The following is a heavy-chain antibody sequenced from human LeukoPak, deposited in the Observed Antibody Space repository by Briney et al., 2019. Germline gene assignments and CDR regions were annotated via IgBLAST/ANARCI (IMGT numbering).Heavy chain of an antibody. CDR1: GGSISSYY. V-gene: IGHV4-4*07. CDR3: ARSKGSESYYYYYMDV. Sequence: SETLSLTCTVSGGSISSYYWSWIRHPAGKGLEWIGRIYSSGSTNYNPSLKSRVTMSVDTSKNQFSLKLSSVTAADTAVYYCARSKGSESYYYYYMDVWGKGTTVTVSS. D-gene: IGHD1-26*01. CDR2: IYSSGST. J-gene: IGHJ6*03.